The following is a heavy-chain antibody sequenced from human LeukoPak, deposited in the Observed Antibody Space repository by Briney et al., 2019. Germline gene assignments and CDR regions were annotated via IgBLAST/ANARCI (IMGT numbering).Heavy chain of an antibody. J-gene: IGHJ4*02. D-gene: IGHD2-2*01. CDR2: ISGSGGGT. CDR1: VLTLSKYA. V-gene: IGHV3-23*01. CDR3: AKVSGSSSSSLDY. Sequence: GGSLRLSCAASVLTLSKYAMNGVREAPGKGLEWVSGISGSGGGTPYADSVKGRYTISRDNSENTLYLQMNSLRAEDTAIFYCAKVSGSSSSSLDYWGQGTLVTVSS.